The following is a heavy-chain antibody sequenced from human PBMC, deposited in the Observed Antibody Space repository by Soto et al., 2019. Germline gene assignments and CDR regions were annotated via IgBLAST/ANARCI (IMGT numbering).Heavy chain of an antibody. V-gene: IGHV4-34*01. J-gene: IGHJ2*01. Sequence: QVHLQQWGAGLLKPSETLSLTCAVYCGSFSGYYWSWIRQPPGQGLDWIGEINHSGRTNFNPSLHRRLSISVDTSKKQFSLRISSVTAAETALYYCAAHRKTTATACLFFDIWCRSKLVTVSS. D-gene: IGHD4-17*01. CDR3: AAHRKTTATACLFFDI. CDR1: CGSFSGYY. CDR2: INHSGRT.